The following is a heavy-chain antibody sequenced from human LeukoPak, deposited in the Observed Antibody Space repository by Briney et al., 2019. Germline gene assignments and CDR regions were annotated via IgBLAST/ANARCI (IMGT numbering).Heavy chain of an antibody. CDR2: IGTSGRYT. CDR1: GFTFSSYG. J-gene: IGHJ6*03. Sequence: PGGSLRLSCVVSGFTFSSYGVNWVRQAPGKGLEWVSSIGTSGRYTYYADSVKGRFTISRDNAKNSLYLQMNSLRAEDTAVYYCARDDFWSGDYYYYYMDVWGKGTTSPSP. D-gene: IGHD3-3*01. V-gene: IGHV3-21*06. CDR3: ARDDFWSGDYYYYYMDV.